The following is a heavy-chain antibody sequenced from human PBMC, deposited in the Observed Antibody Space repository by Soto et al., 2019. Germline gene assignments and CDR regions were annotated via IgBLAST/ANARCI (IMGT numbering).Heavy chain of an antibody. V-gene: IGHV3-23*01. Sequence: GSLRLSCAASGFTFSSHSMTWVRQTPKKGLEWVSDISGSGGSTFYADSVKGRFTISRDNSKNTLYLQMNSLRAEDTAVYYCARDQVAGKSSPFDYWGQGILVTVSS. D-gene: IGHD6-19*01. CDR3: ARDQVAGKSSPFDY. J-gene: IGHJ4*02. CDR2: ISGSGGST. CDR1: GFTFSSHS.